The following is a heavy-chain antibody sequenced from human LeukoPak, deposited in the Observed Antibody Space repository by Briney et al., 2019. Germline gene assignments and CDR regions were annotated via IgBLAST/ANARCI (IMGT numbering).Heavy chain of an antibody. CDR3: ARDLSGSYDVYYYYGMDV. D-gene: IGHD3-10*01. CDR1: GFTFSSYS. Sequence: GGSLRLSCAASGFTFSSYSMNWVRQAPGKGLEWVSYISSSSSYIYYADSVKGRFTISRDNAKNSLYLQMNSLRAEDTAVYYCARDLSGSYDVYYYYGMDVWGQGTTVTVSS. J-gene: IGHJ6*02. V-gene: IGHV3-21*01. CDR2: ISSSSSYI.